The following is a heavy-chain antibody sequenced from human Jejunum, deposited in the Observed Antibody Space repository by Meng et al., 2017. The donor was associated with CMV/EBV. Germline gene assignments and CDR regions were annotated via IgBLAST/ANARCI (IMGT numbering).Heavy chain of an antibody. CDR2: TYGGGVTT. CDR3: AKGDSSGTSYFDY. Sequence: SGFTFVRYAMSWVRQAPGKGLEWVSITYGGGVTTYSADFVKGRFTISRDNSMNTVFLQMNSLRTDDTAVYYCAKGDSSGTSYFDYWGQGTLVTVSS. V-gene: IGHV3-23*03. J-gene: IGHJ4*02. CDR1: GFTFVRYA. D-gene: IGHD3-22*01.